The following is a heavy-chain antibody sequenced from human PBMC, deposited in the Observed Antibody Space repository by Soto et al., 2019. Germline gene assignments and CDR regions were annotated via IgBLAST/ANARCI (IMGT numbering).Heavy chain of an antibody. J-gene: IGHJ5*02. CDR2: ISSSGSTI. V-gene: IGHV3-11*01. CDR1: GFTFSDYY. Sequence: GGSLRLSCAASGFTFSDYYMSWIRQAPGKGLEWVSYISSSGSTIYYADSVKGRFTISRDNAKNSLYLQMNSLRAEDTAVYYCASLADDRPVNNWFDPWGQGTLVTVSS. CDR3: ASLADDRPVNNWFDP. D-gene: IGHD2-15*01.